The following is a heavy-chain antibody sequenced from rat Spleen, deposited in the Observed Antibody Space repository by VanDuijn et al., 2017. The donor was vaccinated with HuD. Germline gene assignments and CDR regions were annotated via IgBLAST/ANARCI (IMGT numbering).Heavy chain of an antibody. J-gene: IGHJ4*01. D-gene: IGHD3-8*01. V-gene: IGHV5-31*01. Sequence: EVQVVESGGGLVEPGRSLKLSCVASGFAFKDYWMTWIRQVPGKGLEWVACITQSGAGTYYPDSLKGRFTVSRDNAKNTLYLQMNSLRSEDTATYYCTRHGSRSPYFYVMDAWGHGASVTVPS. CDR2: ITQSGAGT. CDR1: GFAFKDYW. CDR3: TRHGSRSPYFYVMDA.